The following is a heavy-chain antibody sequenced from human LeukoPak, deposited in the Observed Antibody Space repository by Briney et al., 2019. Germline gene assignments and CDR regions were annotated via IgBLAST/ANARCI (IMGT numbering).Heavy chain of an antibody. CDR2: INHSGST. D-gene: IGHD3-3*01. V-gene: IGHV4-34*01. CDR1: GGSISSYY. CDR3: ARVTSTLPANWFDP. Sequence: SETLSLTCTVSGGSISSYYWSWIRQPPGKGLEWIGEINHSGSTNYNPSLKSRVTISVDTSKNQFSLKLSSVTAADTAVYYCARVTSTLPANWFDPWGQGTLVTVSS. J-gene: IGHJ5*02.